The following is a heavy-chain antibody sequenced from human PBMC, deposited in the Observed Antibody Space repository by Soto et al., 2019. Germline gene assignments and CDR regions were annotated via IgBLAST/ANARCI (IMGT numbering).Heavy chain of an antibody. CDR3: AREDYYDSSGYRTRDAFDI. Sequence: TLSVTCSVSVASIGTAGYYWRWIRQHPGEGLEWMGYIYHSGSTYYNPSLQSRVVISVDTSKNQFSLKLSSVTAADTAVYYCAREDYYDSSGYRTRDAFDIWGQGTMVTVSS. CDR2: IYHSGST. J-gene: IGHJ3*02. D-gene: IGHD3-22*01. V-gene: IGHV4-31*03. CDR1: VASIGTAGYY.